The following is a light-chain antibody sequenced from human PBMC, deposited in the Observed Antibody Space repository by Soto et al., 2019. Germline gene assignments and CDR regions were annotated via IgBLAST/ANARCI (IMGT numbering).Light chain of an antibody. CDR1: QSVSSSY. CDR3: QQYGSSPQYT. Sequence: EIVLTQSPGTLSLSPGERATLSCRASQSVSSSYLAWYHQKPGQAPRLLIYGASSRATGIPDRFSGSGSGTDFTLTISRLEPEDFAVYYCQQYGSSPQYTFGQGTKLAIK. J-gene: IGKJ2*01. V-gene: IGKV3-20*01. CDR2: GAS.